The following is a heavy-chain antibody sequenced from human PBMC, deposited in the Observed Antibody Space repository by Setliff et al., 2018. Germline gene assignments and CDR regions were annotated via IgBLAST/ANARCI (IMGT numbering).Heavy chain of an antibody. CDR2: MNPNSGNT. CDR3: ARAQSWSGGPYYFDN. J-gene: IGHJ4*02. Sequence: ASVKVSCKASGYTFTSYDINWVRQATGQGLEWMGWMNPNSGNTGYAQKFQGRVTMTRNTSIRTAYMDLSSLRFEDTAVYYCARAQSWSGGPYYFDNWGQGTLVTVSS. D-gene: IGHD3-3*01. V-gene: IGHV1-8*02. CDR1: GYTFTSYD.